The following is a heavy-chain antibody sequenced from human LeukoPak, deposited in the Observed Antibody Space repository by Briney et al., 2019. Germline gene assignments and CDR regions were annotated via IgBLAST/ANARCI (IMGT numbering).Heavy chain of an antibody. CDR2: ISGSGGST. Sequence: GGSLRLSCAASGFTFSSYAMSWVRQAPGKGLEWVSAISGSGGSTYYADSVKGRFTISRDNSKNTLYLQMNSLRAEDTAVYYCAKDGGRMGPQRLAADYWGQGTLVTVSS. CDR1: GFTFSSYA. CDR3: AKDGGRMGPQRLAADY. V-gene: IGHV3-23*01. D-gene: IGHD6-25*01. J-gene: IGHJ4*02.